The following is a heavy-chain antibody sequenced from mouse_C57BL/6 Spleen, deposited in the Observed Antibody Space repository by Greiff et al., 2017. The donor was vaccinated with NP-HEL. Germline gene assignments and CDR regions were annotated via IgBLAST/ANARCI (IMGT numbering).Heavy chain of an antibody. J-gene: IGHJ4*01. V-gene: IGHV1-66*01. CDR1: GYSFTSYY. CDR2: IYPGSGNT. Sequence: QVQLQQSGPELVKPVASVKISCKASGYSFTSYYIHWVKQRPGQGLEWIGWIYPGSGNTKYNEKFKGKATLTADTSSSTAYMQLSSLTSEDSAVYYCARSADYYAMDYWGQGTSVTVSS. CDR3: ARSADYYAMDY.